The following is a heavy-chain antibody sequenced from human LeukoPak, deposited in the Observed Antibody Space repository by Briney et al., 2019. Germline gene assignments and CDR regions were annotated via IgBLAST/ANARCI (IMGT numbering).Heavy chain of an antibody. CDR2: FVPEDDET. J-gene: IGHJ4*02. D-gene: IGHD7-27*01. CDR1: GSTLTEFS. Sequence: ATVKVSCKVSGSTLTEFSIHWVRQAPGKGLEWMGGFVPEDDETIYAQSFQGRVTMTEDTSTDTAYMELSSLRSEDTAMYYCATIAPGDLFDSWGQGTLVTVSS. V-gene: IGHV1-24*01. CDR3: ATIAPGDLFDS.